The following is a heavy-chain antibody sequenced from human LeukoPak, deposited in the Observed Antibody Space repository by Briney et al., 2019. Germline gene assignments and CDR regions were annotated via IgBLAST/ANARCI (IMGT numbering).Heavy chain of an antibody. Sequence: PGGSLRLSCAASGFTFSSYAMHWVRQAPGKGLEWVAVISYDGSNKYYADSVKGRFTISRDSSKNTLYLQMNSLRAEDTAVYYCARDKETPYYGMDVWGQGTTVTVSS. J-gene: IGHJ6*02. CDR3: ARDKETPYYGMDV. CDR1: GFTFSSYA. CDR2: ISYDGSNK. V-gene: IGHV3-30-3*01.